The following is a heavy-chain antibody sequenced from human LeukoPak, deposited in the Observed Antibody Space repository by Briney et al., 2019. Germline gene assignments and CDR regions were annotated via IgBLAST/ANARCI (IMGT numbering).Heavy chain of an antibody. CDR3: AKEGLWFGELPMGY. Sequence: GGSLRLSCAASGFTFSSYAMSWVRQAPGKGLEWVSAISGSGGSTYYADSVKGRFTISRDNSKNTLYLQMNSLRAEDTAVYYCAKEGLWFGELPMGYWGQGTLVTVSP. CDR1: GFTFSSYA. J-gene: IGHJ4*02. V-gene: IGHV3-23*01. CDR2: ISGSGGST. D-gene: IGHD3-10*01.